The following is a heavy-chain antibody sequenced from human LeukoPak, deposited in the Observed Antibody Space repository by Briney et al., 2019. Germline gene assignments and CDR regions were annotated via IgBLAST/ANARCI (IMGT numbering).Heavy chain of an antibody. J-gene: IGHJ4*02. CDR2: IIPILGIA. CDR3: ARVLLYYDSSGYDY. Sequence: SVKVSCKASGYTFTGYYMHWVRQAPGQGLEWMGRIIPILGIANYAQKFQGRVTITADKSTSTAYMELSSLRSEDTAVYYCARVLLYYDSSGYDYWGQGTLVTVSS. CDR1: GYTFTGYY. D-gene: IGHD3-22*01. V-gene: IGHV1-69*04.